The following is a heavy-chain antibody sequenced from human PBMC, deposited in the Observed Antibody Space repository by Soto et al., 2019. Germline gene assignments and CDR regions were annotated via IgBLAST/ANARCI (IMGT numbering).Heavy chain of an antibody. J-gene: IGHJ6*03. V-gene: IGHV1-18*01. Sequence: QVPLVQSGAEVKKPGASVKVTCEASGYTFRSYGISWVRQGPGQGLEWMGWISGYNGHTNYAQKFQGRVTMTTDTSTSTAYMELRSLRSNDTAVYYCARTYSASSSLFYFYMDVWGKGTTVTVSS. CDR1: GYTFRSYG. CDR3: ARTYSASSSLFYFYMDV. CDR2: ISGYNGHT. D-gene: IGHD6-6*01.